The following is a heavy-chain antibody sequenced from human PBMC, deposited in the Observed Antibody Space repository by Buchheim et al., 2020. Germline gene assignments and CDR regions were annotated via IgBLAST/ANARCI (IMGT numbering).Heavy chain of an antibody. J-gene: IGHJ4*02. Sequence: QVRLQESGPGLVKPSETLSLICNVAGGSVRSGTYYWSWIRQPPGGGLEWIGYISYTGTAIYSPSLKGRVSISADTSKTQLSLTVSSVLAADTATYYCVCLRQYYDGNGHQYYDYWGPGTL. CDR1: GGSVRSGTYY. CDR3: VCLRQYYDGNGHQYYDY. CDR2: ISYTGTA. V-gene: IGHV4-61*01. D-gene: IGHD3-22*01.